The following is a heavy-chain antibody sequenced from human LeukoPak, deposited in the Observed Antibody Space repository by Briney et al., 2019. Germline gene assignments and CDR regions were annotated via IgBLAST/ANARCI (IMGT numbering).Heavy chain of an antibody. J-gene: IGHJ4*02. Sequence: GESLQISCKGSGYSFTSYWIGWVRQLPGKGLEWMGIIYPGDSDTRYSPSFQGQVTISADKSISTAYLQWSSLKASDTAMYYCARCSSGWYGGGPLDYWGQGTLVTVSS. CDR3: ARCSSGWYGGGPLDY. D-gene: IGHD6-19*01. V-gene: IGHV5-51*01. CDR1: GYSFTSYW. CDR2: IYPGDSDT.